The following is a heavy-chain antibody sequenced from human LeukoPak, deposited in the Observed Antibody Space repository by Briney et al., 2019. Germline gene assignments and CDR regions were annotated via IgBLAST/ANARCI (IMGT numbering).Heavy chain of an antibody. Sequence: GASVKVSCKASGYTFTNYGISWVRQAPGQGLEWMGWISAYDGNTNYLQKFQGRVTMTTDTATSTAYMELRSLRSDDTAVYYCARDSGTTAIDYWGQGTLVTVSS. CDR1: GYTFTNYG. CDR3: ARDSGTTAIDY. CDR2: ISAYDGNT. J-gene: IGHJ4*02. V-gene: IGHV1-18*01. D-gene: IGHD4-11*01.